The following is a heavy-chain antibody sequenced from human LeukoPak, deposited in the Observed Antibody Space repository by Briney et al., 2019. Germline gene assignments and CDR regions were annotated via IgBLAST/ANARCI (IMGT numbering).Heavy chain of an antibody. Sequence: GESLKISCKGSGYSFTSYWIGWVRQMPRKGLEWMGIIYPGDSDTRYSPSFQGQATISADKSISTAYPQWSSLKASDTAMYYCATAGYYYGMDVWGQGTTVTVSS. CDR3: ATAGYYYGMDV. V-gene: IGHV5-51*01. CDR1: GYSFTSYW. J-gene: IGHJ6*02. CDR2: IYPGDSDT.